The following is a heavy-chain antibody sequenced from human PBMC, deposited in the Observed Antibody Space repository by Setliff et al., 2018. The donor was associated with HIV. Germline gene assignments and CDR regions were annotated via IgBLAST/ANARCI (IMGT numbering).Heavy chain of an antibody. CDR2: INPSDGNA. Sequence: ASVKVSCKASGYTFTTYHIHWVRQAPGQGFEWTGIINPSDGNAHLAQRFQGRVSMTRDTSTSTVYMELFSLTSEDTAVYHCARSDISGTGYFDSWGQGTLVTVSS. CDR3: ARSDISGTGYFDS. J-gene: IGHJ4*02. D-gene: IGHD1-20*01. CDR1: GYTFTTYH. V-gene: IGHV1-46*01.